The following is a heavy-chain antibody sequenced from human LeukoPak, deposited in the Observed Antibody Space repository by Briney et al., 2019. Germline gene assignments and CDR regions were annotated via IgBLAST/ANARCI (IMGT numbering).Heavy chain of an antibody. CDR1: GFTFSSYA. Sequence: GGSLRLSCAASGFTFSSYAMSWVRQAPGKGLEWVSAISGSGGSTYYADSVKGRFTISRDNSKNTLYLQMNSLRAEDTAVYYCAKGGLYDFWSGPDYWGQGTLVTVSS. V-gene: IGHV3-23*01. CDR2: ISGSGGST. D-gene: IGHD3-3*01. J-gene: IGHJ4*02. CDR3: AKGGLYDFWSGPDY.